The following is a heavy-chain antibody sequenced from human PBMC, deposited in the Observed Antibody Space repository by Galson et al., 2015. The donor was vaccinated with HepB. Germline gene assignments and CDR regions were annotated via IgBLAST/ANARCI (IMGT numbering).Heavy chain of an antibody. D-gene: IGHD6-13*01. J-gene: IGHJ5*02. V-gene: IGHV4-31*02. CDR2: IYYSGST. Sequence: WSWIRQHPGKGLEWIGYIYYSGSTYYNPSLKSRVTISVDTSKNQFSLKLSSVTAADTAVYYCARDREMSGAAAGPKGLFDPWGQGTLVTVSS. CDR3: ARDREMSGAAAGPKGLFDP.